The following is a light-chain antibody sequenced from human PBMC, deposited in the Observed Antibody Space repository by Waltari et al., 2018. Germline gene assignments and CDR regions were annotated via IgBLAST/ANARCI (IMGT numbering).Light chain of an antibody. CDR3: QQRANSALT. CDR1: QSLDKY. J-gene: IGKJ4*01. Sequence: PGERATLSCRASQSLDKYIAWYQQRPGQVPRLLIFHASNRATGIPARFSGSWSRRNYTLTISSLEPEDSALYYCQQRANSALTFGGGTRVEIK. CDR2: HAS. V-gene: IGKV3-11*02.